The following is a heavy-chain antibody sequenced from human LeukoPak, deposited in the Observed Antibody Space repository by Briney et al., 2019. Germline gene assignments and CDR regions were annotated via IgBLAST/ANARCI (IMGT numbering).Heavy chain of an antibody. D-gene: IGHD3-22*01. Sequence: ASVKLSCKAFGSTFISYDINWVRQVTGQGLEWMGWMNPNSGNTGYEQKFQGRVTITADKSTSTAYMELSSLRSEDTAVYYCASRYYYDSSVYYTTADYWGQGTLVTVSS. V-gene: IGHV1-8*03. CDR1: GSTFISYD. J-gene: IGHJ4*02. CDR3: ASRYYYDSSVYYTTADY. CDR2: MNPNSGNT.